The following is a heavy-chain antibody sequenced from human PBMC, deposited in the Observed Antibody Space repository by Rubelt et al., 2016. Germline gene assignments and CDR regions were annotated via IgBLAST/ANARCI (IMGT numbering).Heavy chain of an antibody. CDR3: AGGYFDSTGDFDY. CDR2: INTYNDKT. D-gene: IGHD3-22*01. Sequence: QVHLVQSAIEVKKPGASVKISCKTSGYTFTTYGIIWVRRAPGQGLEWMGWINTYNDKTNYPQKFQGRVSMTTDSPTNTAYMEVRSLRSDDTAVYYCAGGYFDSTGDFDYWGQGTLVTVSS. J-gene: IGHJ4*02. V-gene: IGHV1-18*01. CDR1: GYTFTTYG.